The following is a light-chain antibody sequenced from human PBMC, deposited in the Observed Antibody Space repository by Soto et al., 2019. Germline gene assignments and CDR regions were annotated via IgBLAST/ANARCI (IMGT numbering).Light chain of an antibody. CDR1: QSISGY. J-gene: IGKJ1*01. CDR2: AAS. CDR3: QQGYTSPRT. Sequence: DIQMTQSPSSLSASVGDRVTITCRASQSISGYLNWYQQQPGKAPKLLIYAASSLRSGVPSRFSGSGSGTEFTLTISSLQPDDFATYYCQQGYTSPRTFGQGTKVDIK. V-gene: IGKV1-39*01.